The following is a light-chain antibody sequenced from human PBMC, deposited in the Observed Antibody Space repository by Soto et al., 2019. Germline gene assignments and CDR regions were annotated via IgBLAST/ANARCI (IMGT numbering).Light chain of an antibody. J-gene: IGLJ1*01. V-gene: IGLV2-14*01. CDR1: RSDVGGYNY. Sequence: QSALTQPASVSGSPGQSITISCTGTRSDVGGYNYVSWYQQHPGKAPKLMIYEVSNRPSGVSNRFSGSKSGNTASLTISGLQAEDEADYYCSSYISSSTYVFGPGTKLTVL. CDR3: SSYISSSTYV. CDR2: EVS.